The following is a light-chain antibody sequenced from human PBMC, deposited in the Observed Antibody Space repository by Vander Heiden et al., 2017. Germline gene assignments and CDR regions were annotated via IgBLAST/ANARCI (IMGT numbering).Light chain of an antibody. V-gene: IGLV1-44*01. CDR2: SNN. Sequence: HSVLTQPPSASGTPGQRVTITCSGSSSNIGSNTVNWYQQLPGTAPKLLIYSNNQRPSGVPDRFSGPKSGTSASLAISGRQSEDEADYYCAAWDDSLNGRVFGGGTKLTVL. CDR1: SSNIGSNT. CDR3: AAWDDSLNGRV. J-gene: IGLJ3*02.